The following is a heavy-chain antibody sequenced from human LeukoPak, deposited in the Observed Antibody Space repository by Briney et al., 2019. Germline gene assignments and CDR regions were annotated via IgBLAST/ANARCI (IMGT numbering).Heavy chain of an antibody. CDR3: ARVTAARGYSNYYHYYMDV. CDR2: MNPNSGNT. J-gene: IGHJ6*03. V-gene: IGHV1-8*01. Sequence: ASVKVSCKASGYTFTSYDINWVRQATGQGLEWMGWMNPNSGNTGYAQKFQGRVTMTRNTSISTAYMELSSLRSEDTAVYYCARVTAARGYSNYYHYYMDVWGKGTTVTVSS. D-gene: IGHD4-11*01. CDR1: GYTFTSYD.